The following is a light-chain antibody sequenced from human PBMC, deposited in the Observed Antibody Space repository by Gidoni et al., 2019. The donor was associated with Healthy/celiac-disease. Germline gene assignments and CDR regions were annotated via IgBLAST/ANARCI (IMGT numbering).Light chain of an antibody. CDR3: QQRSNWPRS. CDR1: QSVSTD. V-gene: IGKV3-11*01. CDR2: DAY. J-gene: IGKJ2*03. Sequence: EIVLTQSPATLSLSPGERATLSCRASQSVSTDLAWYQQKPVQAPRLLISDAYNRATGIPARFSGSGSGTDFTLTISSLDPEDFAVYYCQQRSNWPRSFGQGTKLEIK.